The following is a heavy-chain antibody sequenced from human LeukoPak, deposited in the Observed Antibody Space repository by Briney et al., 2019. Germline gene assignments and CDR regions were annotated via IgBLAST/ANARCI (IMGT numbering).Heavy chain of an antibody. D-gene: IGHD1-1*01. CDR2: IIPIFGTA. J-gene: IGHJ6*03. Sequence: SVKVSCKASGGTFSSYAISWVRQAPGQGLEWMGGIIPIFGTANYAQKFQGRVTITADESTSTAYMELSSLRSEDTAVYYCARGTPNYYYYYYMDVWGKGTTVTVSS. CDR1: GGTFSSYA. V-gene: IGHV1-69*13. CDR3: ARGTPNYYYYYYMDV.